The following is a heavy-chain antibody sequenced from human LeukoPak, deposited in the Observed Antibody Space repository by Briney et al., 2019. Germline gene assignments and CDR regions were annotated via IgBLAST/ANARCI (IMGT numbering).Heavy chain of an antibody. Sequence: GESLKISCKASVFSFTNYWIAWVRQTPGQGLEWMGSIYPGDSDTRYNPSFQGQVTISADKSIKTAYLQWSSLKASDTAIYYCARRGGGSSGGFYFDYWGQGSLVTVSS. CDR2: IYPGDSDT. CDR1: VFSFTNYW. J-gene: IGHJ4*02. D-gene: IGHD2-15*01. CDR3: ARRGGGSSGGFYFDY. V-gene: IGHV5-51*01.